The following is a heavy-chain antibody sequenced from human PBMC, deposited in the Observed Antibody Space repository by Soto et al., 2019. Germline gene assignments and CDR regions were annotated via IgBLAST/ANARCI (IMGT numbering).Heavy chain of an antibody. V-gene: IGHV1-69*12. CDR1: GGTFSSYA. CDR3: VRVVAVPRHPDN. J-gene: IGHJ4*02. D-gene: IGHD2-15*01. Sequence: QVQLVQSGAEVRQPASSVKVSCKTSGGTFSSYAITWVRQAPGQGLEWMGGIVPIVDTSTYAQKFQGRVTVTALEAMSTVYMQLSSLRSDDTAVYYCVRVVAVPRHPDNWFQGTLVTVSS. CDR2: IVPIVDTS.